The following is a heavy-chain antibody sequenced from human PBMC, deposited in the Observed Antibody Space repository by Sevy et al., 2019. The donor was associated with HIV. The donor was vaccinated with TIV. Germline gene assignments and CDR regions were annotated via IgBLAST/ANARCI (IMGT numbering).Heavy chain of an antibody. D-gene: IGHD3-9*01. V-gene: IGHV1-18*01. Sequence: ASVKVSCKASGYTFTSYGISWVRQAPGQGLEWMGWISAYNGNTNYAQKLQGRVTMTTDTSTSTAYMELRSLRSDETAVYYCARDLPYYDILTGYHRNYGMDVWGQGTTVTVSS. CDR3: ARDLPYYDILTGYHRNYGMDV. CDR2: ISAYNGNT. CDR1: GYTFTSYG. J-gene: IGHJ6*02.